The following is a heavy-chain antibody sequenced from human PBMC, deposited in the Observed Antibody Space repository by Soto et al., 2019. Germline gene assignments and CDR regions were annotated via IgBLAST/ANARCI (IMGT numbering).Heavy chain of an antibody. CDR3: ARNTAVPNTLRSRYFFDY. D-gene: IGHD2-15*01. V-gene: IGHV4-61*01. CDR2: VYYSGTT. J-gene: IGHJ4*02. Sequence: SATLSLACSVSGGSVSDKTYYWSWIRQPPGKRLEWIGYVYYSGTTNYNPSLKSRVTISVDLSKNRFSLRLSSVTTADTALYYCARNTAVPNTLRSRYFFDYWGQGTLVTVSS. CDR1: GGSVSDKTYY.